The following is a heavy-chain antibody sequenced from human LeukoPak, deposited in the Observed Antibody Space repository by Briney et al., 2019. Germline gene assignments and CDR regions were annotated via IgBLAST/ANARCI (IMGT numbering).Heavy chain of an antibody. V-gene: IGHV4-59*01. D-gene: IGHD6-19*01. Sequence: SETLSLTCTVSGGSISSYYWSWIRQPPGEGLEWIGYINFSGNTNYNPSLKSRVTISLDTSKMQFSLKLTSVTAPDTAVYYCARSSRYNSAWFLYWGRGTLVTVSS. CDR3: ARSSRYNSAWFLY. J-gene: IGHJ4*02. CDR2: INFSGNT. CDR1: GGSISSYY.